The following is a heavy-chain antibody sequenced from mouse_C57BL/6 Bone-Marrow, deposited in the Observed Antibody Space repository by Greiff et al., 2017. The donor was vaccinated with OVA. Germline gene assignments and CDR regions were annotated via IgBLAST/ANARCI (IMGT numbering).Heavy chain of an antibody. CDR3: ARERWLLRGFAD. J-gene: IGHJ3*01. D-gene: IGHD2-3*01. Sequence: QVQLQQSGAELARPGASVKLSCKASGYTFTSYGISWVKQRTGQGLEWIGEIYPRSGNTYYNEKFKGKATLTADKSSSTAYMELRSLTSEDSAVYFCARERWLLRGFADWGQGTLVTVSA. CDR2: IYPRSGNT. V-gene: IGHV1-81*01. CDR1: GYTFTSYG.